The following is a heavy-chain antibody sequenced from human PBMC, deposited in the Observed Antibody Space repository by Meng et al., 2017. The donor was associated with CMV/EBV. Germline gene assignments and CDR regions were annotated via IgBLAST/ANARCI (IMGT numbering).Heavy chain of an antibody. CDR1: GYTFTSYY. CDR3: ARDYYDSSGYFDYYYGMDV. V-gene: IGHV1-46*01. D-gene: IGHD3-22*01. J-gene: IGHJ6*02. Sequence: ASVKVSCKASGYTFTSYYMHWVRQAPGQGLEWMGITNPSGGSTSYAQKFQGRVTMTTDTSTSTAYMELRSLRSDDTAVYYCARDYYDSSGYFDYYYGMDVWGQGTTVTVSS. CDR2: TNPSGGST.